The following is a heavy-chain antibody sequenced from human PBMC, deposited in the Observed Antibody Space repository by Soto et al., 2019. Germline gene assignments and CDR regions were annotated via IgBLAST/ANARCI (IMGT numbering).Heavy chain of an antibody. D-gene: IGHD3-22*01. CDR2: ISYDGSNK. Sequence: GGSLRLSCAASGFTFSSYAMHWVRQAPGKGLEWVAVISYDGSNKYYADSVKGRFTISRDNSKNTLYLQMNSLRAEDTAVYYCARDDRGLSGYYGYYYGMDVWGQGNTVTVS. CDR3: ARDDRGLSGYYGYYYGMDV. J-gene: IGHJ6*02. CDR1: GFTFSSYA. V-gene: IGHV3-30-3*01.